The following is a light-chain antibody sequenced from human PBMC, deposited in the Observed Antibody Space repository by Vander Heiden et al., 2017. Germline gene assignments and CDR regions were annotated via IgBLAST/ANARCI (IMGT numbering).Light chain of an antibody. V-gene: IGKV4-1*01. CDR1: QSVVYSANNKNY. Sequence: DIVLTQSPYSLAVSLGERATINCKSSQSVVYSANNKNYLAWYQQKPGQHPKLLIYWASTRESGVPDRFSGSGSGTDFTLTISSLQAEDVAVYYCQQYYTSPYTFGQGTKLEIK. CDR2: WAS. J-gene: IGKJ2*01. CDR3: QQYYTSPYT.